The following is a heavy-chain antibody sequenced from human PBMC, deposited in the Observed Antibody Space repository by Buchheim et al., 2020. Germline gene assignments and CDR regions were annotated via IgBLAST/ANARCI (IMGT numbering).Heavy chain of an antibody. Sequence: EVQLVESGGGLVQPGGSLRLSCAASGFIFSSNWMHWVRQAPGKGLVWVSRINSDGSSVFYADSVKGRVTISRDNAKNTLYLQMNSLRAEDTAVYYCARGGDDYGDYYGLDVWGQGTT. V-gene: IGHV3-74*01. D-gene: IGHD4-17*01. J-gene: IGHJ6*02. CDR1: GFIFSSNW. CDR3: ARGGDDYGDYYGLDV. CDR2: INSDGSSV.